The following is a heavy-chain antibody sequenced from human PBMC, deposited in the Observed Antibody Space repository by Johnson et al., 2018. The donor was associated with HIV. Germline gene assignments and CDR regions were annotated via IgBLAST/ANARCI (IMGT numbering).Heavy chain of an antibody. CDR2: ISYDGSP. J-gene: IGHJ3*02. V-gene: IGHV3-30*14. Sequence: QMLLVESGGGLVKPGGSLKLSCTASGFTFSNAWMNWVRHAPGKGLEWVAFISYDGSPYYADSVKGRFTISRDNSKNTLYLQMNSLRAEDTAVYYCARDRGGGSYHDAFDTWGQGTTVTVSS. CDR3: ARDRGGGSYHDAFDT. CDR1: GFTFSNAW. D-gene: IGHD1-26*01.